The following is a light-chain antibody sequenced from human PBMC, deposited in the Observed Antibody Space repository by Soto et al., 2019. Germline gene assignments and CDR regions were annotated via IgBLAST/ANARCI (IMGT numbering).Light chain of an antibody. CDR2: GAS. V-gene: IGKV3-20*01. Sequence: EIVLSQSPAPLALSPGERATLSLRASQSVSSYLAWYQQKPGQAPRLLIYGASTRATGIPARFSGSGSGTDFTLTISRLEPEDFAVYYCQQYGSSPITFGQGTRLEIK. CDR1: QSVSSY. J-gene: IGKJ5*01. CDR3: QQYGSSPIT.